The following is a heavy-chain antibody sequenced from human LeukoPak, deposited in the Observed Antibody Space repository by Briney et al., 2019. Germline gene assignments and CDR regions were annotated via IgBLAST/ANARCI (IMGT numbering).Heavy chain of an antibody. CDR1: GFSLTTRPLG. D-gene: IGHD1-20*01. CDR2: IYCDDDK. V-gene: IGHV2-5*02. J-gene: IGHJ4*02. CDR3: AHRRSGYDWNHGDFDY. Sequence: SGPTLAKPTQTLTLTCSFSGFSLTTRPLGVGWIRQPPGKALEWPAVIYCDDDKRYNPSLKTRLTVTTATSKNQVVLIMTNMDPVDTATYYCAHRRSGYDWNHGDFDYWGQGTLVTVSS.